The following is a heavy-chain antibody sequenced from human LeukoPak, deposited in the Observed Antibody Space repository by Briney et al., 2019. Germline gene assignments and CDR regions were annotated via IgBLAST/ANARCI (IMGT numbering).Heavy chain of an antibody. CDR3: ARDNGPRYSTPFDP. CDR1: GFTFSSYW. J-gene: IGHJ5*02. V-gene: IGHV3-21*01. D-gene: IGHD6-13*01. Sequence: GGSLRLSCAASGFTFSSYWMSWVRQAPGKGLEWVSSISSSSSYIYYADSVKGRFTISRDNAKNSLYLQMNSLRAEDTAVYYCARDNGPRYSTPFDPWGQGTLVTVSS. CDR2: ISSSSSYI.